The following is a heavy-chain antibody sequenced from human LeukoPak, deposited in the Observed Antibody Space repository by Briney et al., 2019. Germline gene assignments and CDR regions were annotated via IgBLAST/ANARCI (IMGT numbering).Heavy chain of an antibody. D-gene: IGHD6-25*01. CDR2: MNPNCGNT. CDR1: GYTFTSYD. Sequence: ASVKVSCKASGYTFTSYDINWVRQATGQGLEWMGWMNPNCGNTGYAQKFQGRVTITRNTSISTAYMELSSLRSEDTAVYYCARGYSSGPYNWFDPWGQGTLVTVSS. CDR3: ARGYSSGPYNWFDP. V-gene: IGHV1-8*03. J-gene: IGHJ5*02.